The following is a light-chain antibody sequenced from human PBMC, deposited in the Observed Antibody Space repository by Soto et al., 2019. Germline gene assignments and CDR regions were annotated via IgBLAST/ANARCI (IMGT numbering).Light chain of an antibody. J-gene: IGLJ3*02. CDR2: RNN. CDR3: AAWDDSLSGWV. Sequence: QSVLTQPPSASGTPGQRVTISCSGSSSNIGSNFVYWYQQFPGTSPKLLIYRNNQRPSGVPDRFSGSKSGTTASLAISGLPSEDEAEYYCAAWDDSLSGWVFGGGTKLTVL. V-gene: IGLV1-47*01. CDR1: SSNIGSNF.